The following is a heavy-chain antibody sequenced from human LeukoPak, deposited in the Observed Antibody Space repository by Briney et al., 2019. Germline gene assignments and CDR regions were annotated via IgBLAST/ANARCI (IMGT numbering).Heavy chain of an antibody. D-gene: IGHD4-11*01. Sequence: GGPLRLSCAASGFTFSTYAMSWGRQAPGKGLELVSTISGSDDRIYYADSVKGRFTISRDNSKNTLYLQMNSLRAEDTAVYYCARLQWDLPISWGYFDYWGQGTLVTVYS. CDR2: ISGSDDRI. CDR3: ARLQWDLPISWGYFDY. V-gene: IGHV3-23*01. CDR1: GFTFSTYA. J-gene: IGHJ4*02.